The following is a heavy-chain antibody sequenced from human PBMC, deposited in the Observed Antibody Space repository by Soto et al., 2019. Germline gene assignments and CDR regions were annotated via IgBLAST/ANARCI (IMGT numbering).Heavy chain of an antibody. CDR1: GVSISSGGYY. CDR2: NYYSGIT. CDR3: ATGSSIAGLYYGMDV. J-gene: IGHJ6*02. V-gene: IGHV4-31*03. Sequence: TLSLTCTVSGVSISSGGYYWTWIRQHPGKGLEWIGYNYYSGITYYNPSLKSRVTISLDTSKNQFSLKLSSVTAADTAVYYCATGSSIAGLYYGMDVWGQGTTVTVSS. D-gene: IGHD6-6*01.